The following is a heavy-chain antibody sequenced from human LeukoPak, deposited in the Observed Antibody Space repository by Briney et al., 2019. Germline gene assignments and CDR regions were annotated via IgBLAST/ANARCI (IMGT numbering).Heavy chain of an antibody. J-gene: IGHJ5*02. D-gene: IGHD3-9*01. V-gene: IGHV3-74*01. CDR3: AREMADILTGYYPYNWFDP. Sequence: GGPLRLSCAASGFTFSSYWMHWVRQAPGKGLVWVSRINNDGSSTSYADSVKGRFTISRDNAKNTLYLQMNSLRAEDTAVYYCAREMADILTGYYPYNWFDPWGQGTLVTVSS. CDR1: GFTFSSYW. CDR2: INNDGSST.